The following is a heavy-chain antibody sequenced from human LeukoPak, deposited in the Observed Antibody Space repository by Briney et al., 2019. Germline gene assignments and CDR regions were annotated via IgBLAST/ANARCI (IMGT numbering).Heavy chain of an antibody. D-gene: IGHD5-18*01. CDR2: IYYSGST. CDR1: GGSISSNNYY. Sequence: SETLSLTCTVSGGSISSNNYYWDWIRQPPGKGLEWIGSIYYSGSTYYNPSLESRVTMSVDTSNNQFSPKLSSVTAADTAVYYCAREGSAMDFDYWGQGTLVTVSS. CDR3: AREGSAMDFDY. V-gene: IGHV4-39*07. J-gene: IGHJ4*02.